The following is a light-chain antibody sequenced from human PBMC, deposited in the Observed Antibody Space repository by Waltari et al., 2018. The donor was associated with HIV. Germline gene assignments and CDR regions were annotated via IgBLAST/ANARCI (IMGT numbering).Light chain of an antibody. V-gene: IGLV2-8*01. J-gene: IGLJ2*01. CDR3: SSYAGSNNLL. Sequence: QSALTQPPSAPGPPGQSVTISGTGTRSDLGGYTYVSRYQQHPGKAPKLMIYEVSKRPSGVPDGFSGSKSGNTASLTVSGLQAEDEADYYCSSYAGSNNLLFGGGTKLTVL. CDR2: EVS. CDR1: RSDLGGYTY.